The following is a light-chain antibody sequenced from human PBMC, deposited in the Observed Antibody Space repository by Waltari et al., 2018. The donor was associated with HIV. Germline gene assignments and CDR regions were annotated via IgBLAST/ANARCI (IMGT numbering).Light chain of an antibody. CDR3: AAWDDSLSGSYV. V-gene: IGLV1-47*01. J-gene: IGLJ1*01. CDR2: GNG. CDR1: SSNIGNNA. Sequence: QSVLTQPPSASGTPGRRVTISCSGSSSNIGNNAVYWYHELPGTAPKLLIFGNGQRPSGVPDRFSVSKSGSSASLAISGLRSEDEADYYCAAWDDSLSGSYVFGTGTKVTVL.